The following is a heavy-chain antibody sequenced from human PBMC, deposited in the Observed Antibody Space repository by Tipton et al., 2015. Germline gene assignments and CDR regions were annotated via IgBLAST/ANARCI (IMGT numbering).Heavy chain of an antibody. Sequence: QVQLVQSGPEVKKTGASVTVSCKASGYTFTNFFIHWVRQAPGQGLEWMGIINPSGNSTDYAQKFQGRVTMTRDTSANTVYMQLSGLRSEDTAIYYCVRDIYSDTFDFFYGMDVWGQGTTVTVSS. CDR1: GYTFTNFF. CDR3: VRDIYSDTFDFFYGMDV. D-gene: IGHD1-26*01. V-gene: IGHV1-46*01. J-gene: IGHJ6*02. CDR2: INPSGNST.